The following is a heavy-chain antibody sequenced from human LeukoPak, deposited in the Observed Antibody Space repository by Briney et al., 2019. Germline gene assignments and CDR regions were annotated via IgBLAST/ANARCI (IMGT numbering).Heavy chain of an antibody. CDR3: ARGSMFGAPDF. CDR2: IYPGCTT. V-gene: IGHV3-53*01. CDR1: GVTVSSNY. D-gene: IGHD3-16*01. J-gene: IGHJ4*02. Sequence: GGSLRLSCEVSGVTVSSNYMIWVRQAPGKGLEWRSIIYPGCTTHYAASVKGRFSISRDDSKNTLYFQMNNLRVDDTALYWCARGSMFGAPDFWGQGTRVTVSS.